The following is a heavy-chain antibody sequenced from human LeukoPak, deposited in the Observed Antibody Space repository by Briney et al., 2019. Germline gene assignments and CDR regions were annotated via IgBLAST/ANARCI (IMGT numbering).Heavy chain of an antibody. CDR3: TTPSTTSYY. CDR2: IKSTDDGGTT. V-gene: IGHV3-15*01. CDR1: GIVFPNAW. Sequence: PGGALRLSCVASGIVFPNAWLSCVRQPPGKGLEWIGRIKSTDDGGTTDYAASVKGRFIISRDDSKDMLFLQMNSLKSEDTALYYCTTPSTTSYYWGRGILVTVSS. D-gene: IGHD4-11*01. J-gene: IGHJ4*02.